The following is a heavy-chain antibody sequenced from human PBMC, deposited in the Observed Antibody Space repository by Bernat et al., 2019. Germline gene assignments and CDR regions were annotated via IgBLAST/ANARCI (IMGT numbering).Heavy chain of an antibody. D-gene: IGHD3-10*01. CDR3: ARDGYYGSPEYFDL. CDR2: IWYDGSNK. Sequence: QVQLVESGGGVVQPGRSLRLSCAASGFTFSSYGMHWVRQAPGKGLEWVAVIWYDGSNKYYADSVKGRFTISRDNSKNTLYLQMNSLRAEDTAVYYCARDGYYGSPEYFDLWGRGTLVTVSS. J-gene: IGHJ2*01. V-gene: IGHV3-33*01. CDR1: GFTFSSYG.